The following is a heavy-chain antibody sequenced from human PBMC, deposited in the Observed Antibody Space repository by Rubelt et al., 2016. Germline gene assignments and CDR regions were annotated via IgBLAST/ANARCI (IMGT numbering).Heavy chain of an antibody. V-gene: IGHV4-34*01. D-gene: IGHD5-24*01. J-gene: IGHJ6*02. CDR2: INHSGST. Sequence: QVQLQQWGAGLLKPSETLSLTCAVYGGSFSGYYWSWIRQPPGKGLGWIGEINHSGSTNYNPSLKSRFTISVATSQNQCSLKLSAVTAADTAGDYCARRWRGGYYYYGMDVWGQGTTVTVSS. CDR1: GGSFSGYY. CDR3: ARRWRGGYYYYGMDV.